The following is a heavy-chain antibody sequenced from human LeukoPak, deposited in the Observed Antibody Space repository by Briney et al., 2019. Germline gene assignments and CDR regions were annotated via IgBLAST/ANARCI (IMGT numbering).Heavy chain of an antibody. Sequence: SQTLSLTCTVSGVSISSGDYYWSWIRQPPGKGLEWIGYIYYSGSTHYNPSLKSRVTISVDTSKNQFSLKLSSVTAADTAVYYCARDLLNEGNHLDYWGQGTLVTVSS. CDR3: ARDLLNEGNHLDY. CDR1: GVSISSGDYY. V-gene: IGHV4-30-4*01. D-gene: IGHD4-23*01. CDR2: IYYSGST. J-gene: IGHJ4*02.